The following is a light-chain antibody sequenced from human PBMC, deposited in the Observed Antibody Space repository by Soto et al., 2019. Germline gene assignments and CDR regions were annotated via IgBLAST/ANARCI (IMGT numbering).Light chain of an antibody. CDR1: QSVLYDSNNKNC. J-gene: IGKJ5*01. CDR2: WAS. Sequence: DIVMTKSQDSLAVSLGERATIKCKSSQSVLYDSNNKNCLAWYQQKPGQPPKLLIYWASMRESGVPDRFSGSGSGTDFTLTISSLQAEDVAVYYCQQYYTTPSITFGQGTRLEIK. V-gene: IGKV4-1*01. CDR3: QQYYTTPSIT.